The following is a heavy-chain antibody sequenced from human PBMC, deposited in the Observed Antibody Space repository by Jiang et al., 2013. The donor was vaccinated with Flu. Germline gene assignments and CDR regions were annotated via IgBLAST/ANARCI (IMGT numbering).Heavy chain of an antibody. J-gene: IGHJ4*02. CDR3: ATWEDLNYDFWSG. D-gene: IGHD3-3*01. CDR2: VDPEDGET. Sequence: YTFTDYYMHWVQQAPGKGLEWMGLVDPEDGETIYAEKFQGRVTITADTSTDTAYMELSSLRSEDTAVYYCATWEDLNYDFWSGWGQGTLVTVSS. CDR1: YTFTDYY. V-gene: IGHV1-69-2*01.